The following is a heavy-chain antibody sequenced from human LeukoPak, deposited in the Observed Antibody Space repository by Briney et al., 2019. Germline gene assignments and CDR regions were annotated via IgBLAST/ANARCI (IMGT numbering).Heavy chain of an antibody. J-gene: IGHJ4*02. Sequence: GGSLRLSCAASGFTFSSYWMSWVRQAPGKGLEWVANIKQGGSEKYYVDSVKGRFTISRDNAKNSLYPQMNSLRAEDTAVYYCAREMYDSSGLFDYWGQGTLVTVSS. V-gene: IGHV3-7*01. CDR2: IKQGGSEK. CDR3: AREMYDSSGLFDY. CDR1: GFTFSSYW. D-gene: IGHD3-22*01.